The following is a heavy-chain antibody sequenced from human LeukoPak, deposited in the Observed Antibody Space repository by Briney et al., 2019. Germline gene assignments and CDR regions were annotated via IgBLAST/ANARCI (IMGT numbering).Heavy chain of an antibody. Sequence: GGSLRLSCAASGFTFSSYSMNWVRQAPGKGLEWVSSISSSSSYIYYADSVKGRFTISRDNAENSLYLQMNSLRAEETAVYYCARWDPMEPYCTNWGCGFDHWGQGTLVTVSS. D-gene: IGHD2-8*01. V-gene: IGHV3-21*01. J-gene: IGHJ4*02. CDR2: ISSSSSYI. CDR3: ARWDPMEPYCTNWGCGFDH. CDR1: GFTFSSYS.